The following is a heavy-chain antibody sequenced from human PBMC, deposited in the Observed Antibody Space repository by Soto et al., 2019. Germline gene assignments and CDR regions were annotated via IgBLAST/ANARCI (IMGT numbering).Heavy chain of an antibody. V-gene: IGHV3-33*01. Sequence: GGSLRLSCAASGFTFSSYGMHWVRQAPGKGLEWVAVIWYDGSNKYYADSVKGRFTISRDNSKNTLYLQMNSLRAEDTAVYYCARDLGRIMITFGGVIVMPSLGYWGQGTLVTVSS. CDR2: IWYDGSNK. CDR3: ARDLGRIMITFGGVIVMPSLGY. CDR1: GFTFSSYG. J-gene: IGHJ4*02. D-gene: IGHD3-16*02.